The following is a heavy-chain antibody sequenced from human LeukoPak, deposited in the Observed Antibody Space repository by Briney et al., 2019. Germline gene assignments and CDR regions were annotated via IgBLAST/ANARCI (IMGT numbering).Heavy chain of an antibody. V-gene: IGHV3-30*18. CDR2: ISYDGSNK. CDR3: AKDLPTPITN. J-gene: IGHJ4*02. Sequence: GRSLRLSCAASGFTFSSYGMHWVRQAPGKGLEWVAVISYDGSNKYYADSVKGRFTISRDNSKNTLYLQMNSLRAEDTAVYYCAKDLPTPITNWGQGTLVTVSS. CDR1: GFTFSSYG.